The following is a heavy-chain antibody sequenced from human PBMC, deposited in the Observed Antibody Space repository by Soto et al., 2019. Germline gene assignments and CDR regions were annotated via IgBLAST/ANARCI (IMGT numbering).Heavy chain of an antibody. V-gene: IGHV3-48*03. CDR2: ISSSGSTI. D-gene: IGHD3-10*01. J-gene: IGHJ6*02. Sequence: LRLSCAASGFTFSSYEMNWVRQAPGKGLEWVSYISSSGSTIYYADSVKGRFTISRDNAKNSLYLQMNSLRAEDTAVYYCARDRAGITARRGMDVWGQGTTVTVSS. CDR3: ARDRAGITARRGMDV. CDR1: GFTFSSYE.